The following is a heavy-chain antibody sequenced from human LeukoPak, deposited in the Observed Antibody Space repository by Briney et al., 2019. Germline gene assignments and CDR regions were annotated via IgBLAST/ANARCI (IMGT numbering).Heavy chain of an antibody. D-gene: IGHD6-19*01. CDR1: GDSFSSVTDY. V-gene: IGHV4-39*07. J-gene: IGHJ4*02. Sequence: SETLSLTCTVSGDSFSSVTDYWAWIRQPPGKGLEWIARVDYSGGTYYNPSLESRVAISADMSKNQFSLKLTSVTGADTAVYYCAGERGEEYSSGWYKTNYFDNWGQGIRVTVSS. CDR3: AGERGEEYSSGWYKTNYFDN. CDR2: VDYSGGT.